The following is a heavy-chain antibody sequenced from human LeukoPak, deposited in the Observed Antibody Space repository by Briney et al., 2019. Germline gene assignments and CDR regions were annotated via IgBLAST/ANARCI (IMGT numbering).Heavy chain of an antibody. CDR3: ARVPYSGTYYVDS. Sequence: KPSETLSLTCTVSGYSISSGYYWGWIRQPPGKGLEWIGSVYHSGSTYYNPSLSSRVTISVDTSKNQCSLKLSSVTAADTAVYYCARVPYSGTYYVDSWGQGTLVTVSS. D-gene: IGHD1-26*01. J-gene: IGHJ4*02. CDR2: VYHSGST. CDR1: GYSISSGYY. V-gene: IGHV4-38-2*02.